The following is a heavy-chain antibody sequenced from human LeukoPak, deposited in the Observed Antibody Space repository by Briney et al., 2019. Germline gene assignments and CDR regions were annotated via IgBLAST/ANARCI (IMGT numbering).Heavy chain of an antibody. D-gene: IGHD1-14*01. V-gene: IGHV4-30-4*01. CDR3: ARELGDRGAGSFDY. J-gene: IGHJ4*02. CDR2: IYYRGST. CDR1: GGSISSGDYY. Sequence: SQTLSLTCTVSGGSISSGDYYWSWIRQPPGKGLEWIGYIYYRGSTYYNPSLKSRVTISVDTSKNQFSLKLSSVTAADTAVYYCARELGDRGAGSFDYWGQGTLVTVSS.